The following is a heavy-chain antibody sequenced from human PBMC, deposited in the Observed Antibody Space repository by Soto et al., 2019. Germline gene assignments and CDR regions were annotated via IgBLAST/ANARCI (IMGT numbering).Heavy chain of an antibody. V-gene: IGHV4-59*01. CDR2: VYNSGST. CDR1: GGSIISNY. J-gene: IGHJ4*02. Sequence: SETLSLTCTVSGGSIISNYLTWIRQPPGKGLEWIGYVYNSGSTNYNPSLKSRVTISEDTSKSQFSLKVNSMTAADTAVYYCARYRREAVAGYTLDNWGQGILVTVSS. D-gene: IGHD6-13*01. CDR3: ARYRREAVAGYTLDN.